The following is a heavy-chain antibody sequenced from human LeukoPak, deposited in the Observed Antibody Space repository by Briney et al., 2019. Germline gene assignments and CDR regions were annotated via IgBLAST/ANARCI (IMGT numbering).Heavy chain of an antibody. V-gene: IGHV4-59*12. CDR2: IYYSGST. CDR1: GGSISSYY. D-gene: IGHD6-19*01. Sequence: SETLSLTCTVSGGSISSYYWSWIRQPPGKGLEWIGYIYYSGSTNYNPSLKSRVTMSVDTSKNQFSLKLSSVTAADTAVYYCARDPSYSSGWLDYWGQGTLVTVSS. J-gene: IGHJ4*02. CDR3: ARDPSYSSGWLDY.